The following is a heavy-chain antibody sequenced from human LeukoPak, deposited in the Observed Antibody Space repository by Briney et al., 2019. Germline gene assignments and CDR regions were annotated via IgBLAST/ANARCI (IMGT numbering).Heavy chain of an antibody. V-gene: IGHV3-11*01. CDR1: GFAFSDYY. Sequence: GGSLRLSCAASGFAFSDYYMSWIRQAPGKGLEWVSYISSSGSTIYYADSVKGRFTISRDNAKNSVYLQMNSLRAEDTAVYYCARDGIAAAPENWGQGTLVTVSS. D-gene: IGHD6-13*01. CDR2: ISSSGSTI. CDR3: ARDGIAAAPEN. J-gene: IGHJ4*02.